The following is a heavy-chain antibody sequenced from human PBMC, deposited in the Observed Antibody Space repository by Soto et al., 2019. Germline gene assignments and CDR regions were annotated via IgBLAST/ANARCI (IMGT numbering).Heavy chain of an antibody. D-gene: IGHD2-15*01. J-gene: IGHJ4*01. V-gene: IGHV3-9*01. CDR1: GFTFDDYA. CDR2: ITWNSGKI. Sequence: GGSLRLSCVASGFTFDDYAMHWVRQGPGRGLEWVSGITWNSGKIAYADSVKGRFTIARDDDNNSLYLQMNSLRPEDTALYYCVKDSYADFHRVLSTAEYFFDYWGHGTLVTVSS. CDR3: VKDSYADFHRVLSTAEYFFDY.